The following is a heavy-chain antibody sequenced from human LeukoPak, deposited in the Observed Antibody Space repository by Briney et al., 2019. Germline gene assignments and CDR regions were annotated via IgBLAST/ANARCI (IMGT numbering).Heavy chain of an antibody. CDR1: GGSFSGYY. D-gene: IGHD4-17*01. CDR2: IYHSGSS. J-gene: IGHJ4*02. Sequence: PSETLSLTCDVYGGSFSGYYWSWIRQPPGKGLEWIGSIYHSGSSYYNPSLKSRVTISVDTSKNQFSLKLSSVTAADTAVYYCARDLLTDGDDPGYWGQGTLVTVSS. CDR3: ARDLLTDGDDPGY. V-gene: IGHV4-34*01.